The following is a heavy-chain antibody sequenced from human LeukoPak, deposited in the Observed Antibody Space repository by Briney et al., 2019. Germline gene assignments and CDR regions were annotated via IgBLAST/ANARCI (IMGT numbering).Heavy chain of an antibody. Sequence: GGSLRLSCAASGFTFSSYEMNWVRQAPGKGLEWVSYISSSGSTIYYADSVKGRFTISRDNAKNSLYLQMNSLRAKDTAVYYCAKDQKRGYSYGYLFYYYYMDVWGKGTTVTISS. J-gene: IGHJ6*03. D-gene: IGHD5-18*01. CDR1: GFTFSSYE. CDR2: ISSSGSTI. V-gene: IGHV3-48*03. CDR3: AKDQKRGYSYGYLFYYYYMDV.